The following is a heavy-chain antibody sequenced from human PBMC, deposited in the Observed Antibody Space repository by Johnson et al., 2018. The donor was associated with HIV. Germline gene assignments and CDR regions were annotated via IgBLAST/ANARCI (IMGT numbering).Heavy chain of an antibody. Sequence: VQLVESGGGVVQPGRSLRLSCAASGFTFSSYWMSWVRQAPGKGLEWVANIKQDGSEKYYADSVKGRFTISRDNSKNTLFLQMNSLRAEDTALYYCARERVLGAFDIWGQGTTVTVSS. CDR2: IKQDGSEK. J-gene: IGHJ3*02. CDR1: GFTFSSYW. V-gene: IGHV3-7*05. CDR3: ARERVLGAFDI.